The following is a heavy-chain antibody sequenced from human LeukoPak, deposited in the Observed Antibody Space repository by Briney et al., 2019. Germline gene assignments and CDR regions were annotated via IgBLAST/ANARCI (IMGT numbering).Heavy chain of an antibody. D-gene: IGHD3-22*01. V-gene: IGHV1-69*04. Sequence: ASVKVSCKASGGTFGSYAISWVRQAPGQGLEWMGRIIPILGIANYAQKFQGRVTITADKSTSTAYMELSSLRSEDTAVYYCARSNYDSSGYYYYYYGVDVWGQGTTVTVSS. CDR2: IIPILGIA. CDR3: ARSNYDSSGYYYYYYGVDV. J-gene: IGHJ6*02. CDR1: GGTFGSYA.